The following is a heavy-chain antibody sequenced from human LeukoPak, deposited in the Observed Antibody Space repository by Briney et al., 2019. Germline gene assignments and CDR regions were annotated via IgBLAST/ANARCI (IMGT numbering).Heavy chain of an antibody. CDR3: ARTSYSSSWYYFDY. CDR2: IYYSGST. V-gene: IGHV4-59*01. D-gene: IGHD6-13*01. Sequence: SETLSLTCTVSGGSISSYYWSWIRQPPGKGLEWIGYIYYSGSTNYNPSLKSRVTISVDTSKNQFSLKLSSVTAADTAVYYCARTSYSSSWYYFDYWGQGTLVTVSS. CDR1: GGSISSYY. J-gene: IGHJ4*02.